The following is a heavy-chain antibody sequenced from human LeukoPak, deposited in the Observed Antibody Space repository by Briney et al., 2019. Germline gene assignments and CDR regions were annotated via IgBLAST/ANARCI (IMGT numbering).Heavy chain of an antibody. CDR1: GGSFSGYH. D-gene: IGHD7-27*01. CDR3: ARTGDSSPYDPFDY. Sequence: PSETLSLTCAVYGGSFSGYHWSWIRQPPGKGLEWIGEINHSGSTYYNPSLKSRVTMSVDTSKNQFSLKLSSVTALDTAVYYCARTGDSSPYDPFDYWGQGTLVTVSS. V-gene: IGHV4-34*01. CDR2: INHSGST. J-gene: IGHJ4*02.